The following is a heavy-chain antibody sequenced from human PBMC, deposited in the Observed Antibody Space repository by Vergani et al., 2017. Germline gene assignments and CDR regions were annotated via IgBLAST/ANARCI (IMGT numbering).Heavy chain of an antibody. Sequence: VQLVESGGGWAQPGGSLRLSCAASGFVFSESPIHWVRQAPGKGLEWVSSISSSSGYTYYADSMKGRFTISRDNAKDSLYLQMDSLRAEDTAVYYCARDLRAAAVGDPFYYWGQGTLVTVSS. CDR2: ISSSSGYT. CDR3: ARDLRAAAVGDPFYY. D-gene: IGHD6-13*01. CDR1: GFVFSESP. J-gene: IGHJ4*02. V-gene: IGHV3-21*01.